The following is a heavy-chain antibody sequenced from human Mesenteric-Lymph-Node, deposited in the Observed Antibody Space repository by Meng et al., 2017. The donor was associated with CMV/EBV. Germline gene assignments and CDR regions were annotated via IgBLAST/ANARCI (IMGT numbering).Heavy chain of an antibody. J-gene: IGHJ4*02. CDR2: IYPGDSDT. V-gene: IGHV5-51*01. Sequence: GGSLRLSCKASGYKFTSYWIGWVRQMPGRGLEWMAIIYPGDSDTKYNPSFQGQVTISADKSISTAYLQWSSLGVSDTAMYYCATLMGPYTAGIDSWGQGTQVTVSS. CDR1: GYKFTSYW. CDR3: ATLMGPYTAGIDS. D-gene: IGHD6-13*01.